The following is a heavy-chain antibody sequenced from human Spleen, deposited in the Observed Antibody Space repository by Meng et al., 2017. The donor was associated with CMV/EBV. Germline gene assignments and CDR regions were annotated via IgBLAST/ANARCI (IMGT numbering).Heavy chain of an antibody. Sequence: TLKDFVPPLVKPTQTLTLTCTFSGFSLSTSGVGVGWIRQPPGKALEWLALIYWDDDKRYSPSLKSRLTITKDTSKNQVVLTMTNMDPVDTATYYCAHSKDGDTGGDWGQGTLVTVSS. CDR1: GFSLSTSGVG. D-gene: IGHD4-17*01. CDR3: AHSKDGDTGGD. J-gene: IGHJ4*02. CDR2: IYWDDDK. V-gene: IGHV2-5*02.